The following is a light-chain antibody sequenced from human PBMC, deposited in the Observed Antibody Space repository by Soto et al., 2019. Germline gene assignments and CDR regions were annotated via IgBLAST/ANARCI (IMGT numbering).Light chain of an antibody. CDR2: LNSDGTH. CDR3: QTWGTGIVV. CDR1: SGHSSYA. J-gene: IGLJ2*01. Sequence: QPVLTQSPSASASLGASVKLTCTLSSGHSSYAIAWHQQHPEKGPRYLMRLNSDGTHNKGDEIPDRFSGSSSGAERYLTISSLQSEDEAEYYCQTWGTGIVVFGGGTKVTVL. V-gene: IGLV4-69*01.